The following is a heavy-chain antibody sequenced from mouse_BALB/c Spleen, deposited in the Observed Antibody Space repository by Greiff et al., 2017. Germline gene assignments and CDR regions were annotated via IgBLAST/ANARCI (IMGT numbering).Heavy chain of an antibody. Sequence: EVKLQESGPELVKPGASVKISCKASGYSFTGYYMHWVKQSHVKSLEWIGRINPYNGATSYNQNFKDKASLTVDKSSSTAYMELHSLTSEDSAVYYCARDYYGSRGDYYAMDYWGQGTSVTVSS. CDR1: GYSFTGYY. D-gene: IGHD1-1*01. V-gene: IGHV1-31*01. CDR3: ARDYYGSRGDYYAMDY. CDR2: INPYNGAT. J-gene: IGHJ4*01.